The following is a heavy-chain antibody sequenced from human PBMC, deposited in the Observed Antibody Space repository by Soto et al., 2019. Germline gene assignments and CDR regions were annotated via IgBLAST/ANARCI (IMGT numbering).Heavy chain of an antibody. J-gene: IGHJ6*02. D-gene: IGHD5-18*01. CDR3: ARVSSYGSHYYYYGMDV. Sequence: ASVKVSCKASGYTFTGYYMHCVRQAPGQGLEWMGWINPNSGGTNYAQKFQGWVTMTRDTSISTAYMELSRLRSDDTAVYYCARVSSYGSHYYYYGMDVWGQGTTVTVSS. CDR2: INPNSGGT. V-gene: IGHV1-2*04. CDR1: GYTFTGYY.